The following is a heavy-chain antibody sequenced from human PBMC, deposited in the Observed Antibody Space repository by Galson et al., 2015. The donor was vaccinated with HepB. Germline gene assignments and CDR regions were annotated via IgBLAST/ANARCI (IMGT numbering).Heavy chain of an antibody. CDR3: ARSYSSSWFIYFQH. V-gene: IGHV3-11*01. J-gene: IGHJ1*01. D-gene: IGHD6-13*01. CDR2: ISSSGASA. CDR1: GFIFSDYY. Sequence: SLRLSCAASGFIFSDYYVSWIRQAPGKGLEWVSYISSSGASAYYADSVKGRFTISRDNAKNSLYLQMNSLRAEDTAVYYCARSYSSSWFIYFQHWGQGTLVTVSS.